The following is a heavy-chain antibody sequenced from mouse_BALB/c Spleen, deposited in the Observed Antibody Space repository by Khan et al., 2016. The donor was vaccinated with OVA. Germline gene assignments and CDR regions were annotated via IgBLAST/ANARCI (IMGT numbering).Heavy chain of an antibody. CDR2: ITYSGST. V-gene: IGHV3-2*02. J-gene: IGHJ4*01. Sequence: EVQLVELGPGLVKPSQSLSLTCTVTGYSVTSDYAWNWIRQFPGDKLEWMGYITYSGSTSYNPSLKSRISITRDTSKNQFFLQLISVTTEDTATYYCARDGSRYNYAMDYWGQGTSVTVSS. CDR3: ARDGSRYNYAMDY. D-gene: IGHD2-3*01. CDR1: GYSVTSDYA.